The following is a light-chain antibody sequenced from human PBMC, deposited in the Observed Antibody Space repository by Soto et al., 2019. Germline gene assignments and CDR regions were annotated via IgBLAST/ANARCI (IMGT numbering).Light chain of an antibody. J-gene: IGLJ1*01. CDR3: SSQPSSNTL. CDR2: DVS. CDR1: SSGVGAYKY. Sequence: QSVLTQPPSASGSPGQSVTISCTGTSSGVGAYKYVAWYQQHPGKAPKLMIFDVSQRPSGVPDRFSGSKSGNTASLTVSGLQADDESDYYRSSQPSSNTLIGTGTKFAVL. V-gene: IGLV2-8*01.